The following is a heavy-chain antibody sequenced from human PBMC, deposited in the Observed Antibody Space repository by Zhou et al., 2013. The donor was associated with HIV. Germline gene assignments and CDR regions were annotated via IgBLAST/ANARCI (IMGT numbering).Heavy chain of an antibody. J-gene: IGHJ4*02. CDR1: GYTRTELS. CDR2: FDVEDGET. V-gene: IGHV1-24*01. D-gene: IGHD3-10*01. Sequence: QVQLVQSGAEVKKPGASVKVSCKVSGYTRTELSMHWVRQAPGKGLEWMGGFDVEDGETIYAQKFQGRVIMTEDTSTDTAYMELSSLTSEDTAVYYCATDGVWFGEILHYWGQGNPWVTVSS. CDR3: ATDGVWFGEILHY.